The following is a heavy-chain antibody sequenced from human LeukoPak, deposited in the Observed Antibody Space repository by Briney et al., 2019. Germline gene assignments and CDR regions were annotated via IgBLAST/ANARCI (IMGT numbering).Heavy chain of an antibody. Sequence: GASVKVSCKASGYTFTGYYMHWVRQAPGQGLEWMGWINPNSGGTNYAQKFQGRVTMTRDTSISTAYMELSSLRSEDTAVYYCARSHSSSSNDYWGQGTLVTVSS. CDR3: ARSHSSSSNDY. CDR1: GYTFTGYY. J-gene: IGHJ4*02. D-gene: IGHD6-6*01. V-gene: IGHV1-2*02. CDR2: INPNSGGT.